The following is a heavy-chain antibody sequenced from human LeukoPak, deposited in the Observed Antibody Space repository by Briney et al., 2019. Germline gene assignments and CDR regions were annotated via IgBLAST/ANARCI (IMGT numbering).Heavy chain of an antibody. D-gene: IGHD6-13*01. J-gene: IGHJ4*02. Sequence: GRSLRLSCAASGFTFSSYGMHWVRRAPGKGLEWVAVISYDGSNKYYADSVKGRFTISRDNSKNTLYLQMNSLRAEDTAVYYCAKDALAAADNYFDYWGQGTLVTVSS. CDR1: GFTFSSYG. V-gene: IGHV3-30*18. CDR3: AKDALAAADNYFDY. CDR2: ISYDGSNK.